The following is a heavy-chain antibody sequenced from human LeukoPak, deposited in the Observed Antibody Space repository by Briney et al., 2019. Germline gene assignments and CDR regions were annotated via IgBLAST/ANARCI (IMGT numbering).Heavy chain of an antibody. V-gene: IGHV3-23*01. CDR1: GFTFSSYA. CDR2: ISGSGGST. D-gene: IGHD1-26*01. CDR3: AKFPSGIPVGIDS. J-gene: IGHJ4*02. Sequence: TGGSLRLSCAASGFTFSSYAMSWVRQAPGKGLEWVSAISGSGGSTYYADSVKGRFTISRDNSKNTLYLQMNSLRAEDTAVYYCAKFPSGIPVGIDSWGQGTLVTVSS.